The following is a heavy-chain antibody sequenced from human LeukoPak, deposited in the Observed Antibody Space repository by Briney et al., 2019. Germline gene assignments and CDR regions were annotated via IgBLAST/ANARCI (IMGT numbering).Heavy chain of an antibody. CDR3: AGAADCSGGSCYYYYMDV. D-gene: IGHD2-15*01. CDR1: GFTFSSYE. J-gene: IGHJ6*03. CDR2: ISSSGGTI. Sequence: GGSLRLSSAASGFTFSSYEMNCVREAPGEGLEWVSYISSSGGTIYYTDSVKGRFTISRENAKNSLYLQMATLRAQDTAVYYCAGAADCSGGSCYYYYMDVWGKGTTVTVSS. V-gene: IGHV3-48*03.